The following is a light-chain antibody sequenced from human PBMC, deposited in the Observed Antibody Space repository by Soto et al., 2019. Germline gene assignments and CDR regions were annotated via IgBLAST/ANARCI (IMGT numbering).Light chain of an antibody. CDR2: LGS. Sequence: IVMTQSPLSLPVTPGEPASISCRSSQSLLHTNGYSYLDWYLQKPGQSPQLLIYLGSNRASGVPDRFSGIGSGTDFTLKISRVEAEDVGVYYCMQALQAWTFGQGTKVEIK. V-gene: IGKV2-28*01. J-gene: IGKJ1*01. CDR3: MQALQAWT. CDR1: QSLLHTNGYSY.